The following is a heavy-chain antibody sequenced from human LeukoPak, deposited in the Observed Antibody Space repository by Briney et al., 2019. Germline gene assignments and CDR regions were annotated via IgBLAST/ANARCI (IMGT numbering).Heavy chain of an antibody. Sequence: ASVKVSCKASGYTFTSYYMHWVRQAPGEELEWKGIINPSGASTSYAQKCQGRVTMTRDTSTSTVYMELSSLRSEDTAVYYCARDDNPDYGDYSTWFDPWGQGTLVTVSS. CDR2: INPSGAST. CDR1: GYTFTSYY. D-gene: IGHD4-17*01. J-gene: IGHJ5*02. CDR3: ARDDNPDYGDYSTWFDP. V-gene: IGHV1-46*01.